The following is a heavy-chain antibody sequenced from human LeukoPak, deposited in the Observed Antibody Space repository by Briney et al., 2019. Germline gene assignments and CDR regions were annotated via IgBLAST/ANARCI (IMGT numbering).Heavy chain of an antibody. CDR2: VSDTGST. D-gene: IGHD3-10*01. CDR3: GRLDYYESGKTDF. J-gene: IGHJ4*02. CDR1: GGSLSSYY. V-gene: IGHV4-59*08. Sequence: SETLSLTCTVSGGSLSSYYWSWIRQPPGRGLEWIGCVSDTGSTNYSPSLKSRVTISVHTSKNQFSLELNSVTAPDTAVYYCGRLDYYESGKTDFWGQGILVTVSS.